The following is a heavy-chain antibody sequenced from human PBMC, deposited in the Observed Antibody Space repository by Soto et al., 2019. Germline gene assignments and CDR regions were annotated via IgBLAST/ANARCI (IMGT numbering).Heavy chain of an antibody. Sequence: GGSLRLSCAASGFTFSSYGMHWVRQAPGKGLEWVAVISYDGSNKYYADSVKGRFTISRDNSKNTLYLQMNSLRAEDTAVYYCAKDTSQWFGEGMDVWGQGTTVTVSS. V-gene: IGHV3-30*18. D-gene: IGHD3-10*01. CDR1: GFTFSSYG. CDR2: ISYDGSNK. J-gene: IGHJ6*02. CDR3: AKDTSQWFGEGMDV.